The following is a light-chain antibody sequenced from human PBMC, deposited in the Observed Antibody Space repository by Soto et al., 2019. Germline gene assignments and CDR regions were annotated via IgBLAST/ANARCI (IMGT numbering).Light chain of an antibody. CDR3: ETWDSNTHV. CDR2: LEGSGSY. CDR1: SGHSSSI. V-gene: IGLV4-60*02. Sequence: QSVLTQSSSASASLGSSVKLTCTLSSGHSSSIIAWHQQQPGKAPRYLMKLEGSGSYNKGSGVPDRFSGYSSGADRYLTIYNLQFEDEADYYCETWDSNTHVFGGGTELTVL. J-gene: IGLJ3*02.